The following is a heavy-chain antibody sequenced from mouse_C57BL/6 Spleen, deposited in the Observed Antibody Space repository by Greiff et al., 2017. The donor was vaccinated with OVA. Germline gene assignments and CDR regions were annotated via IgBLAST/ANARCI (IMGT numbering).Heavy chain of an antibody. Sequence: DVMLVESGGGLVKPGGSLKLSCAASGFTFSDYGMHWVRQAPEKGLEWVAYISSGSSTIYYADTVKGRFTISRDNAKNTLFLQMTSLRSEDTAMYYCAREDTTVVEETYWYDDVWGTGTTVTVSA. J-gene: IGHJ1*03. CDR3: AREDTTVVEETYWYDDV. CDR1: GFTFSDYG. D-gene: IGHD1-1*01. V-gene: IGHV5-17*01. CDR2: ISSGSSTI.